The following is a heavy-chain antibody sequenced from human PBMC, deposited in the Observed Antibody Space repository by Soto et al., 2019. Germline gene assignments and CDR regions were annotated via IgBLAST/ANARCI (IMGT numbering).Heavy chain of an antibody. CDR3: ARDEFEGGTARGFFAGAMDV. Sequence: QVQLVQSGAEVKKPGASVRVSCKASGYTFTRNSFTRNYIHCVRQAPGQGPEWMGVVNPDIGTTRFAQQFQGRVTMARDTSTSTVYMELNSLRSEDTAVYYCARDEFEGGTARGFFAGAMDVWGQGTTVTVSS. CDR1: GYTFTRNSFTRNY. J-gene: IGHJ6*02. D-gene: IGHD2-21*02. CDR2: VNPDIGTT. V-gene: IGHV1-46*01.